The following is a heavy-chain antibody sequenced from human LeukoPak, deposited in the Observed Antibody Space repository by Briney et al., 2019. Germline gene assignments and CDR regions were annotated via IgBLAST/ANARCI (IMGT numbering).Heavy chain of an antibody. V-gene: IGHV3-53*01. CDR1: GFTVSSNY. D-gene: IGHD6-13*01. CDR2: IYSGGST. J-gene: IGHJ4*02. CDR3: ARDRGGAAAGTWIFDY. Sequence: PGGSLRLSCAASGFTVSSNYMSWVRQAPGKGLEWVSVIYSGGSTYYGDSVKGRFTISRDNSKNTLYLQMNSLRAEDTAVYYCARDRGGAAAGTWIFDYWGQGTLVTVSS.